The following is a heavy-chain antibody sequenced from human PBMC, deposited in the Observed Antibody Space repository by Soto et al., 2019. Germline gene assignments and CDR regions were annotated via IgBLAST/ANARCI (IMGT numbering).Heavy chain of an antibody. Sequence: GGSLRLSCTASGFTFGDYAMSWVRQAPGKGLEWVGFIRSKAYGGTTEYAASVKGRFTISRDDSKSIAYLQMNSLKTEDTAVYYCTRDAHSGSYYDAFDIWGKGTMVTVSS. CDR1: GFTFGDYA. D-gene: IGHD1-26*01. CDR3: TRDAHSGSYYDAFDI. V-gene: IGHV3-49*04. CDR2: IRSKAYGGTT. J-gene: IGHJ3*02.